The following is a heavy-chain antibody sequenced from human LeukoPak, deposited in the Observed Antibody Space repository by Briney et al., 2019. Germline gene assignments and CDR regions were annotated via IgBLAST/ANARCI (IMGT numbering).Heavy chain of an antibody. V-gene: IGHV4-59*08. D-gene: IGHD6-19*01. CDR2: IYYSGST. J-gene: IGHJ4*02. CDR3: ARARSSGWYHTNFDY. Sequence: RPSETLSLTCTVSGGSISSYYWSWIRQPPGKGLEWIGYIYYSGSTNYNPSLRSRVAISVDTSKNQFSLKLSSVTAADTAVYYCARARSSGWYHTNFDYWGQGTLVTVSS. CDR1: GGSISSYY.